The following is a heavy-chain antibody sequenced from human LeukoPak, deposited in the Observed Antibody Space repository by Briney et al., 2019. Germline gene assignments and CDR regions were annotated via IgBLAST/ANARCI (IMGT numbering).Heavy chain of an antibody. D-gene: IGHD2-15*01. V-gene: IGHV4-61*02. CDR1: GGSISSGSYY. J-gene: IGHJ4*02. Sequence: SQTLSLTCTVSGGSISSGSYYWSWIRQPAGKGLEWIGRIYTSGSTNYNPSLKSRVTISVDTSKNQFSLKLSSVTAADTAVYFCARDTEGGGRAADYWGQGTLVTVSS. CDR2: IYTSGST. CDR3: ARDTEGGGRAADY.